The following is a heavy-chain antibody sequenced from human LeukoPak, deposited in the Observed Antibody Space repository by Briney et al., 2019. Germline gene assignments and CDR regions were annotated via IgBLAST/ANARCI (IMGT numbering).Heavy chain of an antibody. CDR1: GGSFSGYY. D-gene: IGHD2-21*01. CDR2: INHSGST. CDR3: ARDHITHGMDV. J-gene: IGHJ6*02. Sequence: SETLSLACAVYGGSFSGYYWSWIRQPPGKGLEWIGEINHSGSTNFNPSLKSRVTISVDTSKNQFSLKLSSVTAADTAVYYCARDHITHGMDVWGQGTTVTVSS. V-gene: IGHV4-34*01.